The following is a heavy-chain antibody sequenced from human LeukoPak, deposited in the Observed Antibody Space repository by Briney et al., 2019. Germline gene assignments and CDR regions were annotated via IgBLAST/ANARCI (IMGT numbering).Heavy chain of an antibody. J-gene: IGHJ4*02. D-gene: IGHD6-19*01. V-gene: IGHV3-23*01. CDR3: ARVDSSGWYSFDY. Sequence: GGSLRLSCAASGFTFSNYAMSWVRQAPGKGLEWVSGISGSGGYTYYADSVKGRFTISRDNSKNTPYLQMNSLRAEDTAVYYCARVDSSGWYSFDYWGQGTLVTVSS. CDR1: GFTFSNYA. CDR2: ISGSGGYT.